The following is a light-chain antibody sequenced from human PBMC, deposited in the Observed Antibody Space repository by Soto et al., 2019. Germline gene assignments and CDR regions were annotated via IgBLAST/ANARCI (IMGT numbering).Light chain of an antibody. J-gene: IGLJ2*01. V-gene: IGLV2-14*01. Sequence: QSALTQPASVSGSPGQSITISCTGTSSDVGGYNYVYWYQQHPGKAPKLMIYDVNNRPSGVSNRFSGSKSGNTASLTISGLQAEDEADYYCSSYTSSSTLKVFGGGTKLTVL. CDR2: DVN. CDR3: SSYTSSSTLKV. CDR1: SSDVGGYNY.